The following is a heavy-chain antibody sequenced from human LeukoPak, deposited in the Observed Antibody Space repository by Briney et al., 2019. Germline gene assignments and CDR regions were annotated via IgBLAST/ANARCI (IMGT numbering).Heavy chain of an antibody. CDR2: INHSGST. J-gene: IGHJ5*02. Sequence: PSETLSLTCAVYGGSFSGYYWSWIRQPPGKGLECIGEINHSGSTNYNPSLKSRVTISVDTSKNQFSLKLSSVTAADTAVYYCARGSPYYYGSGNWFDRWGQGTLVTVSS. CDR3: ARGSPYYYGSGNWFDR. V-gene: IGHV4-34*01. D-gene: IGHD3-10*01. CDR1: GGSFSGYY.